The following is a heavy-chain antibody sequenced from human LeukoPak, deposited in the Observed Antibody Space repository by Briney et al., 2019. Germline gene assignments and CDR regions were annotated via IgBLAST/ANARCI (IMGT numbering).Heavy chain of an antibody. V-gene: IGHV3-21*01. CDR3: ASYYYGSGGDAFDI. CDR2: ISSSSSYI. Sequence: GGSLRLSCAASGSTFSSYSMNWVRQAPGRGLEWVSSISSSSSYIYYADSMKGRLTISRDNAKNSLYLQMNSLRAEDTAVYYCASYYYGSGGDAFDIWGQGTMVTVSS. CDR1: GSTFSSYS. J-gene: IGHJ3*02. D-gene: IGHD3-10*01.